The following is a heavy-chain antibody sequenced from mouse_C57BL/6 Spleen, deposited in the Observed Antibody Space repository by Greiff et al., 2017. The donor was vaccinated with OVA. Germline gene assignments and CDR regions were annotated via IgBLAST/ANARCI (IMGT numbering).Heavy chain of an antibody. CDR3: GRLYYREMDC. CDR1: GYTFTSYW. CDR2: IHPNSGST. V-gene: IGHV1-64*01. J-gene: IGHJ4*01. Sequence: VQLQQPGAELVKPGASVKLSCKASGYTFTSYWMHWVKQRPGQGLEWIGMIHPNSGSTNYNEKFKSKATLTVDKSSSTAYMHLSSLASEDSAVYYCGRLYYREMDCRGQRTSVTVSS. D-gene: IGHD2-12*01.